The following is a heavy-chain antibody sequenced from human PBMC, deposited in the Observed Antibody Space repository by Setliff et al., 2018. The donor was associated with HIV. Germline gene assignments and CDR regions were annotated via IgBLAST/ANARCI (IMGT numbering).Heavy chain of an antibody. CDR3: AREGSPIYYFDY. J-gene: IGHJ4*02. CDR1: GYLFTGYY. V-gene: IGHV1-2*02. CDR2: INVNSGGT. Sequence: ASVKVSCKASGYLFTGYYMHWVRQAPGQGLEWMGWINVNSGGTKYAQKFQGRVTMTRDTSISTAYMEVSSLRSDDTAVYYCAREGSPIYYFDYWSQGTLVTVYS. D-gene: IGHD3-10*01.